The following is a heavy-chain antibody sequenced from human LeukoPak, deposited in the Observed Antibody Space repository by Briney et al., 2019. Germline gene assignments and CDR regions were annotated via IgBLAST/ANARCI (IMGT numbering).Heavy chain of an antibody. J-gene: IGHJ4*02. CDR3: ARFYSYGTGELYFDY. D-gene: IGHD5-18*01. CDR1: GYSFTSYW. Sequence: GESLKISCKGSGYSFTSYWIGWVRQMPGKGLEWMGIIYPGHSDTTYSPSFQGQVTISADKSISTAYLQWSSLKASDTAMYYCARFYSYGTGELYFDYGGQGTLVTVSS. V-gene: IGHV5-51*01. CDR2: IYPGHSDT.